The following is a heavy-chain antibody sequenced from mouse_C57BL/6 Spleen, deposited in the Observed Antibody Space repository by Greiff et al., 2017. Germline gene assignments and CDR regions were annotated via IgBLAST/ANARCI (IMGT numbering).Heavy chain of an antibody. J-gene: IGHJ2*01. Sequence: VKLMESGAELVRPGASVTLSCKASGYTFTDYEMHWVKQTPVHGLEWIGAIDPETGGTAYNQKFKGKAILTADKSSSTAYMELRSLTSEDSAVYYCTRSPITTPNPYFDYWGQGTTLTVSS. V-gene: IGHV1-15*01. CDR3: TRSPITTPNPYFDY. CDR2: IDPETGGT. D-gene: IGHD2-4*01. CDR1: GYTFTDYE.